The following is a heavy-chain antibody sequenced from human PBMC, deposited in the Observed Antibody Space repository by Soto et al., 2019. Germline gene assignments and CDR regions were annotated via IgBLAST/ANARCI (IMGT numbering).Heavy chain of an antibody. V-gene: IGHV4-59*08. CDR2: IYYSGST. Sequence: QVQLQESGPGLVKPTETLSLTCTVSGGSISSYYWSWIRQPPVKGLEWIGYIYYSGSTNYNPSLKSRVTISVDTSKKQFSLKLSSVTAADTAVYYCAGQYSFGSYGMDVWGQGTTVTVSS. D-gene: IGHD5-18*01. CDR1: GGSISSYY. J-gene: IGHJ6*02. CDR3: AGQYSFGSYGMDV.